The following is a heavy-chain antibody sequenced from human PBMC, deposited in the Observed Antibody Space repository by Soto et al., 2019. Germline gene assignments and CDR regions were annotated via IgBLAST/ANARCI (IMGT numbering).Heavy chain of an antibody. CDR2: LYNSETT. CDR1: GLEVSYNY. CDR3: ARDRACSGGSCYSRYYYYYGMDV. D-gene: IGHD2-15*01. J-gene: IGHJ6*02. V-gene: IGHV3-53*01. Sequence: GGSLRLSCAASGLEVSYNYMNWVRQAPGKGLEWVSVLYNSETTYYAESVKGRFTISRDTVKNTVYLEMNNLRVDDTAVYYCARDRACSGGSCYSRYYYYYGMDVWGQGTTVTVSS.